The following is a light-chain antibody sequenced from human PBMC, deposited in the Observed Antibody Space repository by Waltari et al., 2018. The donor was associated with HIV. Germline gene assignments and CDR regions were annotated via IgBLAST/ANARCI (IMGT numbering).Light chain of an antibody. Sequence: QSILTQPPSVSAAPGQKVTISCSGDNSNLGNTYVSWYQQIPGRAPRLLIYDNEKRPSGIPDRFSASKAGVSATQDIAGLQIVDEADYYCGTWDSTLSLYVFGAGTTVAVL. CDR1: NSNLGNTY. J-gene: IGLJ1*01. CDR2: DNE. CDR3: GTWDSTLSLYV. V-gene: IGLV1-51*01.